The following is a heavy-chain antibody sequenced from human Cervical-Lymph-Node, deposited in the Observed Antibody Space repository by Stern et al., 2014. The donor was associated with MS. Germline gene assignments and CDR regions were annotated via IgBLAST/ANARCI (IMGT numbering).Heavy chain of an antibody. V-gene: IGHV3-33*01. J-gene: IGHJ4*02. Sequence: QVQLVQSGGGVVQPGRSLRLSCAASGFTFSNYGMHWVRQAPGTGLEWLAVIWYDGNKKYYADSVKGRFTISRDNSKNTLFLQMSSLTVEDTALYYCARGNWNYEGMGYWGQGTLVTVSS. CDR3: ARGNWNYEGMGY. D-gene: IGHD1-7*01. CDR2: IWYDGNKK. CDR1: GFTFSNYG.